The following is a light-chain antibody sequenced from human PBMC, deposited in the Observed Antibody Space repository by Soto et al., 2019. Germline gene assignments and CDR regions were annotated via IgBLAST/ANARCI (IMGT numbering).Light chain of an antibody. J-gene: IGKJ1*01. V-gene: IGKV3-20*01. Sequence: EIVLTQSPGTLSLSPGERATLSCRASQRVSNNYLAWYQQKPGQAPRLLIYGASHRATGIPDWFSSSGSTKDITLTISRLEHEDAAVYYCQQNSSSGTFGQGTKVDIK. CDR2: GAS. CDR3: QQNSSSGT. CDR1: QRVSNNY.